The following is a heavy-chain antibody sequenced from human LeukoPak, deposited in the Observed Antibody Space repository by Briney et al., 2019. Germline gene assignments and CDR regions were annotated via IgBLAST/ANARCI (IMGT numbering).Heavy chain of an antibody. D-gene: IGHD3-16*01. V-gene: IGHV3-21*01. CDR2: ISSSSSYI. CDR3: ARDPGGGNYFDY. CDR1: GFTLSSYS. J-gene: IGHJ4*02. Sequence: PGGSLRLSCAASGFTLSSYSMNWVRQAPGKGLEWVSSISSSSSYIYYADSVKGRFTISRDNAKNSLYLQMNSLRAEDTAVYYCARDPGGGNYFDYWGQGTLVTVSS.